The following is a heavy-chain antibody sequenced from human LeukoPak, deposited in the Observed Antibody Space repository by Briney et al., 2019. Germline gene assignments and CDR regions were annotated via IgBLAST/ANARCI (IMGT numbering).Heavy chain of an antibody. Sequence: ASVKVSCKASGYTFTGYYMHWVRQAPGQGLEWMGWINPNSGGTNYAQKFQGRVTMTRDTSISTAYMELSRLRSDDTAVYYCARGVGYDFWSGYYNNWFDPWGQGTLVTVSS. V-gene: IGHV1-2*02. J-gene: IGHJ5*02. CDR2: INPNSGGT. D-gene: IGHD3-3*01. CDR1: GYTFTGYY. CDR3: ARGVGYDFWSGYYNNWFDP.